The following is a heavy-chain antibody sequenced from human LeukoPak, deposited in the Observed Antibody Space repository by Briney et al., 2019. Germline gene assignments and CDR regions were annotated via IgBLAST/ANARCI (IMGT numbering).Heavy chain of an antibody. CDR1: GGSFSGYY. Sequence: PSETLSLTCAVYGGSFSGYYWSWIRQPPGKGLEWIGEINHSGSTNYNPSLKSRVTISVDTSKNQFSLNLSSVTAADTAFYYCARGKILSGYFGAFDIWGQGTMVTVSS. J-gene: IGHJ3*02. V-gene: IGHV4-34*01. D-gene: IGHD3-9*01. CDR3: ARGKILSGYFGAFDI. CDR2: INHSGST.